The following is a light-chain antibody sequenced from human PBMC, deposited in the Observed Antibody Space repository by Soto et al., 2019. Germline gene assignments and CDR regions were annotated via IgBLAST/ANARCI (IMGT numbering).Light chain of an antibody. CDR3: QQYNSYS. V-gene: IGKV3D-15*01. Sequence: IVMTQSPATLSVSPWERATLSCRASQSVSSRYLAWYQQKPGQAPRLLIYAASSGATGIPARFSGSGSGTDFTLTISSLQPDDFATYYCQQYNSYSFGQGTKVDIK. CDR2: AAS. J-gene: IGKJ1*01. CDR1: QSVSSRY.